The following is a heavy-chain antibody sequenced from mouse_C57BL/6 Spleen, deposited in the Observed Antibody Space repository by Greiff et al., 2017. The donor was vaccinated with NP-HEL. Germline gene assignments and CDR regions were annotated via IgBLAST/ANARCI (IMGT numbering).Heavy chain of an antibody. D-gene: IGHD1-1*01. CDR3: ARDHYYGSSYNYFDY. J-gene: IGHJ2*01. V-gene: IGHV5-4*01. Sequence: EGQVGEAGGGLVKPGGSLKLSCAASGFTFSSYAMSWVRQTPEKRLEWVATISDGGSYTYYPDNVKGRFTISRDNAKNNLYLQMSHLKSEDTAMYYCARDHYYGSSYNYFDYWGQGTTLTVSS. CDR2: ISDGGSYT. CDR1: GFTFSSYA.